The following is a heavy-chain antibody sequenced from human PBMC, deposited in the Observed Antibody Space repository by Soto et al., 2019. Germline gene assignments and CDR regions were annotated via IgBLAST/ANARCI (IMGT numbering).Heavy chain of an antibody. CDR2: IHYSGST. Sequence: QVQLQESGPGLVEPSQTLSLTCTVSGGSISGEGYYWSWIRQYSGRGREWIGYIHYSGSTYSKPSLKSRVTISVDTSKTKFFLTLTSVTAADTAVYYFARAWPATAGWAHWIERWGHGTLVTVYS. V-gene: IGHV4-31*03. J-gene: IGHJ5*02. CDR3: ARAWPATAGWAHWIER. CDR1: GGSISGEGYY. D-gene: IGHD6-13*01.